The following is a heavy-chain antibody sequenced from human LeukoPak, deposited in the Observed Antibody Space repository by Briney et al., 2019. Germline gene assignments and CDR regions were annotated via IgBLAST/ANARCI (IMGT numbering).Heavy chain of an antibody. Sequence: GGSLRLPCAASGFTVSSNYMSWVRQAPGKGLEWVSVIYSGGSTYYADSVKGRFTISRDNSKNTLYLQMNSLRAEDTAVYYCARATDASSGYFWFDPWGQGTLVTVSS. J-gene: IGHJ5*02. CDR3: ARATDASSGYFWFDP. V-gene: IGHV3-53*01. CDR2: IYSGGST. D-gene: IGHD3-22*01. CDR1: GFTVSSNY.